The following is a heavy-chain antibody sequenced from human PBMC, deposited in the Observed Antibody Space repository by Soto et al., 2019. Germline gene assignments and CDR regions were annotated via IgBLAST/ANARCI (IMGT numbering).Heavy chain of an antibody. Sequence: AGGSLRLSCAASGFTFSSDWMNWVRRSPGKGLEWVSRIISGGTRVSYADSVKGRFTITRDNAKNTLYLEMHSLTVDDTAVYYCARERTSKGGLDIWGQGTTVTVSS. CDR1: GFTFSSDW. CDR3: ARERTSKGGLDI. J-gene: IGHJ6*02. CDR2: IISGGTRV. V-gene: IGHV3-74*01.